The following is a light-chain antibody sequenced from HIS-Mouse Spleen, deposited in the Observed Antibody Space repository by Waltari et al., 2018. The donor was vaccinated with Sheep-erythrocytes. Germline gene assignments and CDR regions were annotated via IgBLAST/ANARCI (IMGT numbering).Light chain of an antibody. V-gene: IGLV2-23*01. Sequence: QSALTQPASVSGSPGQSITISCTGTSSDVGSYNLVSWYQQHPGKTPKLMIYEGSKRPSGVFNRFDGSKDGDTASLTISGLQAEDEADYYCCSYAGSSTLVFGGGTKLTVL. CDR2: EGS. CDR3: CSYAGSSTLV. CDR1: SSDVGSYNL. J-gene: IGLJ2*01.